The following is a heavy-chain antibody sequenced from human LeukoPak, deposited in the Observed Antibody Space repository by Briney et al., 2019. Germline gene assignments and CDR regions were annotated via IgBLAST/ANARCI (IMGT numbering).Heavy chain of an antibody. V-gene: IGHV3-30*18. D-gene: IGHD4-17*01. CDR1: GFSFISYG. CDR2: ISDDGRNK. J-gene: IGHJ4*02. Sequence: GGSLRLSCAASGFSFISYGMHWVRQAPGKGLEWVGVISDDGRNKNYADSVKGRFTISRDNSKDTLYLQMNSLRDEDTAVYYCAKRPSDYGDYVTYFDYRGQGTLVTVSS. CDR3: AKRPSDYGDYVTYFDY.